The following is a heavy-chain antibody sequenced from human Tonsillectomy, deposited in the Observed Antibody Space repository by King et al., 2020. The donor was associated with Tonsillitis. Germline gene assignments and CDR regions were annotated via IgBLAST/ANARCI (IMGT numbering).Heavy chain of an antibody. CDR3: ATDRSVAAPPGGGIDV. J-gene: IGHJ6*02. Sequence: VQLVQSGAEVKKPGSSVKVSCKASGGTFSSYAINWVRQAPGQGLEWMGGIIPLFGTTDTAQKFQGRVTITADESTGTAYMELSSLRSEDTALYYCATDRSVAAPPGGGIDVWGQGTTVTVSS. V-gene: IGHV1-69*01. D-gene: IGHD6-19*01. CDR2: IIPLFGTT. CDR1: GGTFSSYA.